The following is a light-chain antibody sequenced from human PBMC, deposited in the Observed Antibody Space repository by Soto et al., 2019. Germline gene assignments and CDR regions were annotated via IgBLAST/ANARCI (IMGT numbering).Light chain of an antibody. CDR2: TAS. J-gene: IGKJ4*01. Sequence: DLQMTQSPSSLSASVGDRVTITCRAGQSISNYLNWYEQKPGKAPKLLIYTASTLQSGVPSRFSGSGSGTDFTLTISSLQPEDFATYYCQQSYSATTFGGGTKVEIK. V-gene: IGKV1-39*01. CDR1: QSISNY. CDR3: QQSYSATT.